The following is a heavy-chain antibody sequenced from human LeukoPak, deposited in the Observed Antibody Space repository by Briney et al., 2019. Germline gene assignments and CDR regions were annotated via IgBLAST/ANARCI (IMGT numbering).Heavy chain of an antibody. CDR2: ISGSGANT. D-gene: IGHD3-16*02. J-gene: IGHJ4*02. V-gene: IGHV3-23*01. Sequence: QPGGYLRLYSAASGFTFSTYAMSWVRQAPGKGLEWVSTISGSGANTYYADSVRGRFTIARDNSKNTLYLHMNSLRAEDTAVYYRAKERAGYTNPYYFDYWGQGTLVTVSS. CDR3: AKERAGYTNPYYFDY. CDR1: GFTFSTYA.